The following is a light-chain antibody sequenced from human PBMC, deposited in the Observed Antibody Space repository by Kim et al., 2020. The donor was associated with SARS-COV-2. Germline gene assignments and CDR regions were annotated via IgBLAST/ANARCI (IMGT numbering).Light chain of an antibody. V-gene: IGKV3-15*01. CDR3: QQYYTWPRT. Sequence: VSPGERVTLSCRASEGVSTNMCWYQHKPGQAPRLLIYGASTRATGFPARFSGSGSETEFTLTISSLQSEDSAIYYCQQYYTWPRTFGQGTKVDIK. J-gene: IGKJ1*01. CDR1: EGVSTN. CDR2: GAS.